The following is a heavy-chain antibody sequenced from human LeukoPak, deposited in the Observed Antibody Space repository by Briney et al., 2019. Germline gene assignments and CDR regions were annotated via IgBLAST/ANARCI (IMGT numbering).Heavy chain of an antibody. CDR3: ARDGGGKYSSSTVLNY. Sequence: GGSLRLSCAASGFTFSSYAMHWVRQAPGKGLEWVAVISYDGSNKYYADSVKGRFTISRDNSKNTLYLQMNSLRAEDTAVYYCARDGGGKYSSSTVLNYWGQGTLVTVSS. D-gene: IGHD6-6*01. J-gene: IGHJ4*02. V-gene: IGHV3-30-3*01. CDR1: GFTFSSYA. CDR2: ISYDGSNK.